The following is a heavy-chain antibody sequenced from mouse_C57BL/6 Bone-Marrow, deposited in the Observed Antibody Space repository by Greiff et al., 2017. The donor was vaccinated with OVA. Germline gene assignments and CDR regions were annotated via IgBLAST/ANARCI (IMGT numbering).Heavy chain of an antibody. CDR1: GYSFTDYN. Sequence: EVQLQQSGPELVKPGASVKISCKASGYSFTDYNMNWVKQSNGKSLEWIGVINPNYGPTSYNQKFKGKATLTVDQSSSTSYMQLNSLTSEDSAVDYCAVTTVVAWYFDVWGTGTTVTVSS. D-gene: IGHD1-1*01. J-gene: IGHJ1*03. CDR3: AVTTVVAWYFDV. CDR2: INPNYGPT. V-gene: IGHV1-39*01.